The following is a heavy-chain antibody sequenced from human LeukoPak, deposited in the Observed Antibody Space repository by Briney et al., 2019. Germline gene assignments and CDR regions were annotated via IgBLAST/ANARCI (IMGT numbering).Heavy chain of an antibody. Sequence: EASVKVSCKASGYTFTSYDISWVRQAPGQGLEWMGWISAYNGNTNYAQKLQGRVTMTTDTSTSTAYMELRSLRSDDTAVYYCARVGAIFGVVIIGGVDYWGQGTLVTVSS. CDR3: ARVGAIFGVVIIGGVDY. CDR1: GYTFTSYD. CDR2: ISAYNGNT. V-gene: IGHV1-18*01. D-gene: IGHD3-3*01. J-gene: IGHJ4*02.